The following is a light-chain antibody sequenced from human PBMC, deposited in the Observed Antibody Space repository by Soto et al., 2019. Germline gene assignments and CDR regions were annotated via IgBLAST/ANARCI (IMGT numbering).Light chain of an antibody. Sequence: EIVLTQSPCTLSLSQGERATLSCRASQSVSSSYLAWYKQKPGQAPRLLIYGASSMATGIPDRFSGSGSVTDFTLTISRLEPEAFAVYYCQQYGSSPQTFGQGTRLEIK. CDR2: GAS. V-gene: IGKV3-20*01. CDR1: QSVSSSY. CDR3: QQYGSSPQT. J-gene: IGKJ5*01.